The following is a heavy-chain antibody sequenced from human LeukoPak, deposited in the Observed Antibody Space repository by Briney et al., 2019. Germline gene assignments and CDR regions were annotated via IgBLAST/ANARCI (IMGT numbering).Heavy chain of an antibody. CDR2: ISGSGGIT. CDR3: AKAPDLLTGYCFDY. Sequence: HAGGSLRLSCAASGFTFSSNAMNWVRQAPGKGLEWVSTISGSGGITYYTDSVKGRFTTSRDNSKNTLYLQMNSLRAEDTAVYYCAKAPDLLTGYCFDYWGQGTLVTVSS. D-gene: IGHD3-9*01. J-gene: IGHJ4*02. V-gene: IGHV3-23*01. CDR1: GFTFSSNA.